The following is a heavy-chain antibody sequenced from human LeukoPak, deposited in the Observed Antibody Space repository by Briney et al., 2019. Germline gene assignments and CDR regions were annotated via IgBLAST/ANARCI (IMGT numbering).Heavy chain of an antibody. J-gene: IGHJ3*02. CDR1: GFTFSSYS. CDR3: ARGGLELWELLESRDALDI. CDR2: IISSSGYI. D-gene: IGHD1-26*01. Sequence: GGSLRLSCAASGFTFSSYSMNWVRQAPGKGLEWVSSIISSSGYIYYADSVKGRFTISRDNAKNSLYLQMNSLRAQDTGVYYCARGGLELWELLESRDALDIWGKGTMVTVSS. V-gene: IGHV3-21*01.